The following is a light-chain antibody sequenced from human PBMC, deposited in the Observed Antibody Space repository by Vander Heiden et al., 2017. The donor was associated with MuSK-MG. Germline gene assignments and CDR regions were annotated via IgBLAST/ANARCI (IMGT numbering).Light chain of an antibody. CDR1: QSISNY. CDR3: HQSYSTPSPT. J-gene: IGKJ3*01. Sequence: DIQMTQSPSSLSASVGDRVTITCRASQSISNYLNWYQQKPGKAPKLLIYAASSLQSGVPSRFSGSGSGTEFTLTISSLQPEDFATYFCHQSYSTPSPTFGAGTKLDIK. CDR2: AAS. V-gene: IGKV1-39*01.